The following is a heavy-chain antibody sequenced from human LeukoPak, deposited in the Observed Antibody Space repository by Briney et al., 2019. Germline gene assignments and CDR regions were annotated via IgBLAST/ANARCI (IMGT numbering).Heavy chain of an antibody. V-gene: IGHV3-23*01. Sequence: PSETLSLTCTVYGGSLSNYFWSWIRQAPGKGLEWVSGISGSGGSTFYADSVKGRFTISRDNSKNTLFLQMNSLRAEDTAVYYCAKDSPIGVTMFCAGLDYWGQGTLVTVSS. CDR2: ISGSGGST. CDR1: GGSLSNYF. D-gene: IGHD3-10*02. J-gene: IGHJ4*02. CDR3: AKDSPIGVTMFCAGLDY.